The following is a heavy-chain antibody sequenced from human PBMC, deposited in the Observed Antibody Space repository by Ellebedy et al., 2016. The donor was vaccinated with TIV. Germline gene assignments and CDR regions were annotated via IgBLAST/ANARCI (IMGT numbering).Heavy chain of an antibody. V-gene: IGHV3-30*03. J-gene: IGHJ4*02. CDR3: AFARKADY. CDR1: GFTFSSYG. CDR2: ISYDGNYK. Sequence: GESLKISCAASGFTFSSYGMHWVRQAPGKGLEWVAVISYDGNYKDYPDSVKGRFTISRDNSKNTLYLQMNSLRAEDTAVYFCAFARKADYWGQGTLVTVSS.